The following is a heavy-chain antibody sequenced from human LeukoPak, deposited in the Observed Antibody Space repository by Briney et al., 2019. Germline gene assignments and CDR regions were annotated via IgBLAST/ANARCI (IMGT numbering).Heavy chain of an antibody. V-gene: IGHV3-23*01. J-gene: IGHJ4*02. CDR2: ISGSGDTT. CDR1: GFTFSSSA. CDR3: ADPYSSSILPYDY. D-gene: IGHD6-13*01. Sequence: GGSLRLSCAASGFTFSSSAMSWVRQAPGKGLEWVSSISGSGDTTYYTDSVKGRLTISRDNSKNTLYLQMNSLRAEDTAVYYCADPYSSSILPYDYWGQGTLVTVSS.